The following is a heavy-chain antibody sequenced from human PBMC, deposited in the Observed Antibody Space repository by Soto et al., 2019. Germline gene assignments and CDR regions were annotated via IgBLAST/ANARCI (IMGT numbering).Heavy chain of an antibody. D-gene: IGHD3-3*01. CDR2: INPNSGGT. V-gene: IGHV1-2*04. Sequence: ASVKVSCKASGYTFTGYYMHWVRQAPGQGLEWMGWINPNSGGTNYAQKFQGWVTMTRDTSISTAYMELSRLRSDDTAVYYWARGGAQQTLRLVTLGPAAGPQDACGTDVWGKGTTVTVPS. J-gene: IGHJ6*04. CDR1: GYTFTGYY. CDR3: ARGGAQQTLRLVTLGPAAGPQDACGTDV.